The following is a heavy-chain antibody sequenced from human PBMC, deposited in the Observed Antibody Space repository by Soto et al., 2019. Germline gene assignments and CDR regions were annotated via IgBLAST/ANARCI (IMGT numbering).Heavy chain of an antibody. V-gene: IGHV4-30-4*01. CDR2: IYYSGST. J-gene: IGHJ4*02. CDR3: AQSSSSRLYYFDY. D-gene: IGHD6-6*01. Sequence: PSETLSLTCTVSGGSISSGDYYWSWIRQPPGKGLEWIGYIYYSGSTYYNPSLKSRVTISVDTSKNQFSLKLSSVTAADTAVYYCAQSSSSRLYYFDYWGQGTLVTVSS. CDR1: GGSISSGDYY.